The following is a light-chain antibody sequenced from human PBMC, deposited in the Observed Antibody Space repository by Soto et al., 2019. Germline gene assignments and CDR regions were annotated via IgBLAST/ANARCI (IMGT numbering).Light chain of an antibody. CDR1: SDVGAYRY. J-gene: IGLJ2*01. CDR3: SSYTGGNARVV. V-gene: IGLV2-14*01. CDR2: DVS. Sequence: QSALTQPASVSGSPGQSITISCTGSDVGAYRYVSWYQQHPGKAPRLMIYDVSNRPSGVSDRFSGSKSGNTASLTISGLQPEDEAYFFCSSYTGGNARVVFGRGTQLTVL.